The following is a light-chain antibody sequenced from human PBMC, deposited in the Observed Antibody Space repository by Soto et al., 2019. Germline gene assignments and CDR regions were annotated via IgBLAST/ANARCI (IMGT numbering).Light chain of an antibody. CDR3: QAYDNSLGVSVL. CDR2: DTF. J-gene: IGLJ3*02. V-gene: IGLV1-40*01. Sequence: QSVLTQPPSVSAAPGQKVTISCSGSSSNIGAGYDVHWYQQLPGKVPKLVIYDTFNRPSGVPDRFSGSKSGTSASLAITGLQAEDEADYYCQAYDNSLGVSVLFGGGTKLTVL. CDR1: SSNIGAGYD.